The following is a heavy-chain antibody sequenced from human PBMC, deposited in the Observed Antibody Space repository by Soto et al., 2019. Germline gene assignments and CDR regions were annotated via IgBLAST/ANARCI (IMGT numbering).Heavy chain of an antibody. CDR2: MNPNNGNA. CDR1: GLGYMTYA. V-gene: IGHV1-8*01. Sequence: KVTCKERGLGYMTYAWWWVRQAVGQGLEWTGWMNPNNGNAGFAQKFRGRINMTRNTSISTAYLELSSLRSDDSAVYFRARRKERSGPSYLDLWGQGTQVIGSS. CDR3: ARRKERSGPSYLDL. D-gene: IGHD6-25*01. J-gene: IGHJ4*02.